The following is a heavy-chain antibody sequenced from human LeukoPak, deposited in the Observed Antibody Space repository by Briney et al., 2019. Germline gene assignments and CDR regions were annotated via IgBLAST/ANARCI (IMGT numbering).Heavy chain of an antibody. J-gene: IGHJ4*02. CDR3: AKRRWLGGIGVADPFDY. V-gene: IGHV3-23*01. D-gene: IGHD6-19*01. CDR1: GFTFTSYA. CDR2: ISDSGGST. Sequence: PGGSLRLSCSASGFTFTSYAMSWVRQGPGKGLEWVSVISDSGGSTYYADSVKGRFTISRDNSKNTLYLQMNSLRADGTAVYYCAKRRWLGGIGVADPFDYWGQGTLVTVSS.